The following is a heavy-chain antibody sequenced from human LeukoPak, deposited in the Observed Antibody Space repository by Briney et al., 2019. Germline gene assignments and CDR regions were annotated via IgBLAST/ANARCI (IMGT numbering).Heavy chain of an antibody. V-gene: IGHV3-74*01. CDR3: ARGPGSSGGAYVGDY. Sequence: GGSLRLSCVASGFTFSNHWMHWVRQVPGKGLVWVSRIDGGGSSTGYADSVKGRFSISRDNGENTLYLQMNSLRVEDTAVYYCARGPGSSGGAYVGDYWGHGTLVTVSS. CDR2: IDGGGSST. D-gene: IGHD3-22*01. CDR1: GFTFSNHW. J-gene: IGHJ4*01.